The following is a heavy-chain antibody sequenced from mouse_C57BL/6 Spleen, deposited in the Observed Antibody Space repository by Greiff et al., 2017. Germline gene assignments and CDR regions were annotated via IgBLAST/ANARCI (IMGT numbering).Heavy chain of an antibody. CDR3: ARESSYYYGSSCDY. D-gene: IGHD1-1*01. Sequence: QVQLQQPGAELVKPGASVKMSCKASGYTFTSYWITWVKQRPGQGLEWIGDIYPGSGSTNYNEKFKSKATLTVDTSSSTAYMQLSSLTSEDSAVYYCARESSYYYGSSCDYWGQGTTLTVSS. J-gene: IGHJ2*01. CDR2: IYPGSGST. V-gene: IGHV1-55*01. CDR1: GYTFTSYW.